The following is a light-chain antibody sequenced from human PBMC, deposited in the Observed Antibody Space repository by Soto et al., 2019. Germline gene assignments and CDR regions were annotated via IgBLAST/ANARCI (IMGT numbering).Light chain of an antibody. CDR1: QSVSSSY. V-gene: IGKV3-20*01. CDR3: KQYGGXRWT. Sequence: EIVLTQSPGTLSLSPGERATLSCRAIQSVSSSYLSWYQQKPGQAPMLLIYCSSSRATGIPDRFSGSGSGTDFTLTISRLEPEDFAVYYFKQYGGXRWTCGQGTKV. CDR2: CSS. J-gene: IGKJ1*01.